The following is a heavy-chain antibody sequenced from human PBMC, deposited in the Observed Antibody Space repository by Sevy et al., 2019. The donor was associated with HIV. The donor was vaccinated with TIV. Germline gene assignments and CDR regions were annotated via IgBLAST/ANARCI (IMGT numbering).Heavy chain of an antibody. D-gene: IGHD3-22*01. J-gene: IGHJ4*02. CDR2: IRYDGSNK. V-gene: IGHV3-30*02. CDR1: GFTFSSYG. Sequence: GGSLRLSCAASGFTFSSYGMHWVRQAPGKGLEWVAFIRYDGSNKYYADSVKGRFTITRDNSKNTLYLQMNSLRAEDTAVYYCAKDLGGVRGSSGPGLDYWGQGTLVTVSS. CDR3: AKDLGGVRGSSGPGLDY.